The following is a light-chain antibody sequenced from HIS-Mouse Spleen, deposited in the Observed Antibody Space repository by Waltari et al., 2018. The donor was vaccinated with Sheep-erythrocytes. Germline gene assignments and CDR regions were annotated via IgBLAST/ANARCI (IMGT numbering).Light chain of an antibody. CDR2: GKN. CDR1: SLRSYY. V-gene: IGLV3-19*01. Sequence: SSELTQDPAVSVALGQTVRITCQGDSLRSYYASWFQQKPGQATVLVIYGKNNWPSGIPDRFSGSSSGNTASLTITGAQAEDEADFYCNSRDSSGNHLGVVFGGGTKLTVL. CDR3: NSRDSSGNHLGVV. J-gene: IGLJ2*01.